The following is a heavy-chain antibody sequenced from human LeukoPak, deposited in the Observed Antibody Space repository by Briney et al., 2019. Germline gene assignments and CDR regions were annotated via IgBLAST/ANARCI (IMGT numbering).Heavy chain of an antibody. Sequence: GGSLRLSCAASGFTFSTHGMHWVRQAPGKGLEWVAVISYDGSNEYYADSVKGRFTISRDNSKNTMYLQMNSLRPEDTAVYYCAKGIADYVRAYFDYWGQGALVTVSS. CDR1: GFTFSTHG. D-gene: IGHD4-17*01. J-gene: IGHJ4*02. CDR3: AKGIADYVRAYFDY. V-gene: IGHV3-30*18. CDR2: ISYDGSNE.